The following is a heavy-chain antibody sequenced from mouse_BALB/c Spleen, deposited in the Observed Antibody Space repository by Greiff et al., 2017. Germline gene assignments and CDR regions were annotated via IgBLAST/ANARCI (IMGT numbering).Heavy chain of an antibody. CDR1: GYTFTSYY. V-gene: IGHV1S81*02. CDR3: TATTVVANWYFDV. CDR2: INPSNGGT. J-gene: IGHJ1*01. D-gene: IGHD1-1*01. Sequence: VQLQQSGAELVKPGASVKLSCKASGYTFTSYYMYWVKQRPGQGLEWIGEINPSNGGTNFNEKFKSKATLTVDKSSSTAYMQLSSLTSEDSAVYYCTATTVVANWYFDVWGAGTTGTVAA.